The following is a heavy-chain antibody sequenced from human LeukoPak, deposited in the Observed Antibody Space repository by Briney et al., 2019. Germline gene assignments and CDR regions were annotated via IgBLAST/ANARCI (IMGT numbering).Heavy chain of an antibody. Sequence: GGSLRLSCAASGFTFSSYAMSWVRQAPGKGLEWVSAISGSGGSTYYADSVKGRFTISRDNSKNTLYLQMNSLRAEDTAVYYCARGVREGGDAFDIWGQGTMVTVSS. CDR1: GFTFSSYA. J-gene: IGHJ3*02. CDR3: ARGVREGGDAFDI. V-gene: IGHV3-23*01. CDR2: ISGSGGST. D-gene: IGHD3-16*01.